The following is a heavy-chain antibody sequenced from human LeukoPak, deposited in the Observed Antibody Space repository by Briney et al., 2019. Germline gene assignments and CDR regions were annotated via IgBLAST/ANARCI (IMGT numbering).Heavy chain of an antibody. J-gene: IGHJ4*02. CDR2: IYYSGST. D-gene: IGHD4-17*01. V-gene: IGHV4-30-4*01. CDR1: GGSISSGDYY. CDR3: ARNDYGDYSFDY. Sequence: PSETLSLTCTVSGGSISSGDYYWSWIRQPPGKGLEWIGYIYYSGSTYYNPSLKSRVTISVDTSKNQFSLKLSSVTAADTAVYYCARNDYGDYSFDYWGQGTLVTVSS.